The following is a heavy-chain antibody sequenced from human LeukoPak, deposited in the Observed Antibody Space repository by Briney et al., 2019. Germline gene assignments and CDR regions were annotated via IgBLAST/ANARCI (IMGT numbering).Heavy chain of an antibody. Sequence: GGSVTLSCPASGFTFRSYSMNWVRQAPGKGLEGVSFISSSSSYIYYADSMKGRFTNSRDNAKNSLYLQMNSLRAEDTAVYYCAELGITMIGGVWGKGTTVTISS. J-gene: IGHJ6*04. CDR2: ISSSSSYI. CDR1: GFTFRSYS. D-gene: IGHD3-10*02. CDR3: AELGITMIGGV. V-gene: IGHV3-21*01.